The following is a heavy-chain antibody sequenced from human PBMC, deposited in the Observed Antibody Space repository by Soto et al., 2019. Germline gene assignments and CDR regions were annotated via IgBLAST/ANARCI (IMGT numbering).Heavy chain of an antibody. CDR1: GFTFSSYG. Sequence: QVQLVESGGGVVQPGRSLRLSCAASGFTFSSYGMHWVRQAPGKGLEWVAVISYDGSNKYYVDSVKGRFTISRDNSKNTLYLQMNSLRAEDTAGYYCAKDRGSGKDYYYGMDVWGQGTTVTVSS. CDR2: ISYDGSNK. D-gene: IGHD3-10*01. CDR3: AKDRGSGKDYYYGMDV. V-gene: IGHV3-30*18. J-gene: IGHJ6*02.